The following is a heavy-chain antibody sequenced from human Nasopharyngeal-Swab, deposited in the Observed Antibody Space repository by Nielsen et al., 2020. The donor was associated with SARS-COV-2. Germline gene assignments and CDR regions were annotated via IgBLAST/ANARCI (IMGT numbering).Heavy chain of an antibody. V-gene: IGHV3-23*01. CDR3: AKDILPGRYDRTYDAFDI. CDR2: ISGSGGST. D-gene: IGHD3-22*01. J-gene: IGHJ3*02. Sequence: GGSLRLSCAASGFTSSLSALSWVRQAPGKGLEWVSAISGSGGSTYYADSVKGRFTISRDNSKNTLYLQMNSLRAEDTAVYYCAKDILPGRYDRTYDAFDIWGQGTMVTVSS. CDR1: GFTSSLSA.